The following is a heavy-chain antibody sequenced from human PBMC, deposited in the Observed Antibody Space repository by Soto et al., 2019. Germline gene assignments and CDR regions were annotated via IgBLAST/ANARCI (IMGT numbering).Heavy chain of an antibody. V-gene: IGHV4-59*01. J-gene: IGHJ4*02. CDR3: ARGTAMPTYFDY. D-gene: IGHD5-18*01. CDR1: GGSISSYY. CDR2: IYYSGST. Sequence: PSETLSLTCTVSGGSISSYYWSWIRQPPGKGLEWIGYIYYSGSTNYNPSLKSRVTISVDTSKNQFSLKLSSVTAADTAVYYCARGTAMPTYFDYWGQETLVTVSS.